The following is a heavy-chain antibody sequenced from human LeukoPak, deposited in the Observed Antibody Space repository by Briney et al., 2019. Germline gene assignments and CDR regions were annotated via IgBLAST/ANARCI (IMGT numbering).Heavy chain of an antibody. D-gene: IGHD6-19*01. CDR2: IYYSGST. Sequence: SETLSLTCTVSGGSISSGDYYWSWIRQPPGKGLEWIGYIYYSGSTYYNPSLKSRVTISVDTSKNQFSLKLSSVTAADTAVYYCARAGSSGWYAVGYYYYYGMDVWGQGTTVTVSS. CDR3: ARAGSSGWYAVGYYYYYGMDV. J-gene: IGHJ6*02. V-gene: IGHV4-30-4*01. CDR1: GGSISSGDYY.